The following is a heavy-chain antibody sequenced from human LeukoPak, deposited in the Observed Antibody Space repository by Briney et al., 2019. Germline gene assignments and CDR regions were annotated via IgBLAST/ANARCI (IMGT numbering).Heavy chain of an antibody. D-gene: IGHD3-22*01. CDR1: GYTFTSYD. CDR3: ARGRGKYYYDSPDY. Sequence: APVKVSCKASGYTFTSYDINWVRQATGQGLEWMGWMNPNSGNTGYAQRFQGRVTMTRNTSISTAYMELSSLRSEDTAVYYCARGRGKYYYDSPDYWGQGTLVTVSS. V-gene: IGHV1-8*01. J-gene: IGHJ4*02. CDR2: MNPNSGNT.